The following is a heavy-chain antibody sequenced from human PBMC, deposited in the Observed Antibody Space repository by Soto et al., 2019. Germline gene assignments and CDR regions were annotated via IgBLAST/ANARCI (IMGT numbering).Heavy chain of an antibody. D-gene: IGHD3-10*01. CDR2: IVVGSGNT. CDR1: GFTFTSSA. Sequence: ASVKVSCKASGFTFTSSAVQWVRQARGQRLEWIGWIVVGSGNTNYAQKFQERVTITRDMSTSTAYMELSSLRSEDTAVYYCAAHPRYHGSVPSDYWGQGTLVTVSS. V-gene: IGHV1-58*01. CDR3: AAHPRYHGSVPSDY. J-gene: IGHJ4*02.